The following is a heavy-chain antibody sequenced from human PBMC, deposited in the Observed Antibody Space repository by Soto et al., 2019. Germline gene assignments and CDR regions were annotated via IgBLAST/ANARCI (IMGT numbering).Heavy chain of an antibody. CDR3: ASGIQLWLRRINNGYSG. Sequence: QVQLVQSGAEVIKPESSVKVSCKAPGGTFSTYAISWVRQAPGQGLEWMGGIIPMFGTANYAQRFQDRVTITADESTNTVYMELSSLRSEDTAVYFCASGIQLWLRRINNGYSGWGQVTLVTVSS. J-gene: IGHJ4*02. D-gene: IGHD5-18*01. CDR1: GGTFSTYA. CDR2: IIPMFGTA. V-gene: IGHV1-69*12.